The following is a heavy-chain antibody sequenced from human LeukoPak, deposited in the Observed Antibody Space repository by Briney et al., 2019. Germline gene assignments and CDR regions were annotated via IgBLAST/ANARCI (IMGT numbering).Heavy chain of an antibody. CDR1: GFTFSSNW. CDR3: AKQLIGTAFDY. J-gene: IGHJ4*02. CDR2: INEDGSTT. V-gene: IGHV3-74*01. D-gene: IGHD5-24*01. Sequence: GGSLRLSCAASGFTFSSNWMHWVRQAPGKGLVWVSRINEDGSTTNYADSVKGRSTIFRDNAKNTLYLQMNSLRAEDTAVYYCAKQLIGTAFDYWGQGTLVTVSS.